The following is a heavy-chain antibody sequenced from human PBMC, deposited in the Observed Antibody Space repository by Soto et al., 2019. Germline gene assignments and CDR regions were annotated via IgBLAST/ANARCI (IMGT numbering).Heavy chain of an antibody. V-gene: IGHV3-7*05. Sequence: GGSLRLSCAASGFTFSSYWMSWVRQAPGKGLVWVANIKQDETEKYYVDSVKGRFAISRDKAKNSLYLQMNSLRAEDTAVYYCARVRTENYYGMDVWGQGTTVTVSS. CDR3: ARVRTENYYGMDV. CDR2: IKQDETEK. CDR1: GFTFSSYW. J-gene: IGHJ6*02.